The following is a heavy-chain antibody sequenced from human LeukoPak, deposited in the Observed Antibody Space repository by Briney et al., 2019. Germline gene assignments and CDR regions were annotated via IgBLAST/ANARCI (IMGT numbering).Heavy chain of an antibody. Sequence: GGSLRLSCAASGFTFSTYSMNWVRQAPGKGLEWVSVIYSGGTTYYADSVKGRFTITRDNSKNTLYLQMNSLRAEDTAVYYCASVDTAMVTGYWGQGTLVTVSS. V-gene: IGHV3-53*01. CDR1: GFTFSTYS. CDR2: IYSGGTT. D-gene: IGHD5-18*01. J-gene: IGHJ4*02. CDR3: ASVDTAMVTGY.